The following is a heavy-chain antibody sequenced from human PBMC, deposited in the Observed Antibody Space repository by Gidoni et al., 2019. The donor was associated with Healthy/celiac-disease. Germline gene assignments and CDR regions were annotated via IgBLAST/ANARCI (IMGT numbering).Heavy chain of an antibody. Sequence: QVQLQESGPGLVKPSETLSLTCTVSGGSVSSGRYYWSWIRQPPGKGLEWIGYIYYSGSTNYNPSLKSRVTISVDTSKNQFSLKLSSVTAADTAVYYCAVADYDILTGSGWFDPWGQGTLVTVSS. CDR3: AVADYDILTGSGWFDP. J-gene: IGHJ5*02. D-gene: IGHD3-9*01. CDR2: IYYSGST. V-gene: IGHV4-61*01. CDR1: GGSVSSGRYY.